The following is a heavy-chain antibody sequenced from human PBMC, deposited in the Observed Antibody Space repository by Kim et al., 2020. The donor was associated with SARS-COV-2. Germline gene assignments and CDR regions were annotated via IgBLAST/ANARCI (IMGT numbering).Heavy chain of an antibody. D-gene: IGHD3-9*01. CDR1: GYSFSSHY. V-gene: IGHV1-46*01. J-gene: IGHJ4*02. CDR2: MSPDGGST. CDR3: ARGQQIFLSHCDY. Sequence: ASVKVSCTASGYSFSSHYINWVRQAPGQGLEWMGIMSPDGGSTSYAQKFQGRVAMTTDTSTSTVYMEMSSLRFEDTAIYFCARGQQIFLSHCDYWGQGTL.